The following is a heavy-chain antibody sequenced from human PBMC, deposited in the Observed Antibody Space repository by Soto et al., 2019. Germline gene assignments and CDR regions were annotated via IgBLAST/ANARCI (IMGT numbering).Heavy chain of an antibody. CDR1: GGTFSSYA. Sequence: QVQLVQSGAEVKKPGSSVKVSCKASGGTFSSYAISWVRQAPGQGLEWMGGIIPIFGTANYAQKFQGRVTITGDESTSTAYMELSSLRSEDKAVYYCARDQGQLFLVVNFYYYYGMDVLGQGTTVTVSS. V-gene: IGHV1-69*01. D-gene: IGHD3-3*01. J-gene: IGHJ6*02. CDR2: IIPIFGTA. CDR3: ARDQGQLFLVVNFYYYYGMDV.